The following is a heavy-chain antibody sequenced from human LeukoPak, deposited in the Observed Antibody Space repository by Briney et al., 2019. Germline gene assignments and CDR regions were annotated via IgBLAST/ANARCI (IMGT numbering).Heavy chain of an antibody. Sequence: GGSLRLSCAAAGFTFSSSWMTWVRQAAGKGLEWVASINQDGSENYYVDSVKGRFTLSRDNAKNSLYLQMNSLRAEDSAVYYCVRERRGSSWGQGTLVTVSS. V-gene: IGHV3-7*05. J-gene: IGHJ5*02. CDR2: INQDGSEN. D-gene: IGHD3-16*01. CDR3: VRERRGSS. CDR1: GFTFSSSW.